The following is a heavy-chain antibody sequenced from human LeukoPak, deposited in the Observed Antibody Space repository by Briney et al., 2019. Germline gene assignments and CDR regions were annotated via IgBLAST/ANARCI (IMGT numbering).Heavy chain of an antibody. Sequence: SETLSLTCTVSGGSISSYYWSWIRQPAGKGLEWIGRIYTSGSTNYNPSLKSRVTMSVDTSKNQFSLKLSSVTDADTAVYYCARVHKVPWLTSYGTEYYFDYWGQGTLVTVSS. D-gene: IGHD3-10*01. V-gene: IGHV4-4*07. CDR2: IYTSGST. CDR1: GGSISSYY. CDR3: ARVHKVPWLTSYGTEYYFDY. J-gene: IGHJ4*02.